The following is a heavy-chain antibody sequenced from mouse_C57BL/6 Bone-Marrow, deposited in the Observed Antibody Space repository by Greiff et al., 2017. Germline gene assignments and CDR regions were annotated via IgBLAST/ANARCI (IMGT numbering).Heavy chain of an antibody. Sequence: QVQLQQPGAELVKPGASVKLSCKASGYTFTSYWMHWVKQRPGQGLEWIGMIHPNSGSTHYNEKFKSKATLTVDKSSSTAYMQLSSLTSEDSAVYYCARRYGSSSWFAYWGQGTLVTVSA. J-gene: IGHJ3*01. V-gene: IGHV1-64*01. CDR2: IHPNSGST. D-gene: IGHD1-1*01. CDR3: ARRYGSSSWFAY. CDR1: GYTFTSYW.